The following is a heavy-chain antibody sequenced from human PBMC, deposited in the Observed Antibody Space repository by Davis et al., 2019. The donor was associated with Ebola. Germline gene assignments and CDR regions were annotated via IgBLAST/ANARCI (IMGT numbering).Heavy chain of an antibody. D-gene: IGHD3/OR15-3a*01. CDR3: ARGWLRTGFDY. CDR1: GDSVSGNSGA. J-gene: IGHJ4*02. V-gene: IGHV6-1*01. Sequence: HSQTLSLTCDISGDSVSGNSGAWNWIRQSPSRGLEWLGRTYYTSKWFNHYAASVKSRITINPDTSKNQFSLHLNSVTPGDTAVYYCARGWLRTGFDYWGQGTLVTVSS. CDR2: TYYTSKWFN.